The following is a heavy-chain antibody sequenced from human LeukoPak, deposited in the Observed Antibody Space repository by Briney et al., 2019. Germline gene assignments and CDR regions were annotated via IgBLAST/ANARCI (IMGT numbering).Heavy chain of an antibody. CDR3: AKGWSAGLSYSFDY. CDR2: ISWNSGSI. V-gene: IGHV3-9*01. J-gene: IGHJ4*02. CDR1: GFTFDDYA. Sequence: GGSLRLSCAASGFTFDDYAMHWVRQAPGKGLEWVSGISWNSGSIGYADSVKGRFTISRDNARNSLYLQMNSLRAEDTALYYCAKGWSAGLSYSFDYWGQGTLVTVSS. D-gene: IGHD2-15*01.